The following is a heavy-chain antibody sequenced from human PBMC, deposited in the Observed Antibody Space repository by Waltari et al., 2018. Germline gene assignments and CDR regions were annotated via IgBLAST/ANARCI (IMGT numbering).Heavy chain of an antibody. J-gene: IGHJ4*02. CDR1: AGNFRSYA. CDR3: ARDRGSGYLRGIDY. V-gene: IGHV1-69*05. D-gene: IGHD3-22*01. CDR2: IIPIFGTA. Sequence: QVQLVQSGAEVKKPGSSVNVSCKASAGNFRSYAISWVRQAPGQGLEWMGGIIPIFGTANYAQKFQGRVTITTDESTSTAYMELSSLRSEDTAVYYCARDRGSGYLRGIDYWGQGTLVTVSS.